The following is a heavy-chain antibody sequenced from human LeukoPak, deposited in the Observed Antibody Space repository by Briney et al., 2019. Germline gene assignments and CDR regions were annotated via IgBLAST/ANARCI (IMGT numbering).Heavy chain of an antibody. CDR1: GGHISSGGPY. V-gene: IGHV4-31*03. CDR2: IYSTGST. Sequence: PSETLSLTCPVSGGHISSGGPYWSCIRQPPGKGMERIGSIYSTGSTYYNPSLKSRVTISVDTSKRHFSLKLSSVAAADTAVYYCARHLARATAGDYFDHWGQGSLATVSS. D-gene: IGHD2-21*02. J-gene: IGHJ4*02. CDR3: ARHLARATAGDYFDH.